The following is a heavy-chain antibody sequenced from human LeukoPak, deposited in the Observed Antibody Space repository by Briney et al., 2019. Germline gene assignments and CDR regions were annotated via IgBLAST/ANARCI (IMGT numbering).Heavy chain of an antibody. CDR2: IYYSGST. CDR1: GGSISSYY. CDR3: ARVRSSGYELDY. D-gene: IGHD3-22*01. Sequence: SETLSLTCTVSGGSISSYYWSWLRQPPGKGLEWIGYIYYSGSTNYNPSLTSRVTISVDTSNTQFSLKLSSVTAADTAVYYCARVRSSGYELDYWGQGTLVTVSP. V-gene: IGHV4-59*01. J-gene: IGHJ4*02.